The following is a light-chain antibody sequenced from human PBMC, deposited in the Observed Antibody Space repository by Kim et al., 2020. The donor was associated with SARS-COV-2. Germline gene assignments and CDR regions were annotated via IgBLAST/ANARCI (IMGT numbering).Light chain of an antibody. V-gene: IGKV3-20*01. J-gene: IGKJ1*01. Sequence: SPGESATLSCRASQSVSSSYLAWYQQKPGQTPRLLIHGSSSRATGIPDRFSGSGSGTDFTLTISRLEPEDFAVYYCQQYGDYRWTFGQGTKVDIK. CDR1: QSVSSSY. CDR2: GSS. CDR3: QQYGDYRWT.